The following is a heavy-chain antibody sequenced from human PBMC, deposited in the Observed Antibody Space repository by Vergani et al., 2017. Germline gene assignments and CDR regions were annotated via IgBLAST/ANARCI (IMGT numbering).Heavy chain of an antibody. CDR3: AAVGTYYYGSGRKYYGMDV. CDR2: IVGGSGNT. D-gene: IGHD3-10*01. CDR1: GFTFTSSA. J-gene: IGHJ6*02. Sequence: QMQLVQSGPEVKKPGTSVKVSCKASGFTFTSSAMQWARQARGQRLEWIGWIVGGSGNTNYAQKFQERVTITRDMSTSTAYMELSSLRSEDTAVYYCAAVGTYYYGSGRKYYGMDVWGQGTTVTVSS. V-gene: IGHV1-58*02.